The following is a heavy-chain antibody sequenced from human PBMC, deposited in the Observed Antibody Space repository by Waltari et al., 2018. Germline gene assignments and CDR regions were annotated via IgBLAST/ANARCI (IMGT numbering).Heavy chain of an antibody. V-gene: IGHV1-2*06. J-gene: IGHJ4*02. CDR3: VGVSRSTVARDY. Sequence: QVQLVQSGAEVKKPGASVKVSCKASGYTFTGYYMHWVRQAPGQGLEWMGRINPNSGGTNDAQKFQGRVTMTRDTSISTAYMELSRLRSDDTAVYYCVGVSRSTVARDYWGQGTLVTVSS. D-gene: IGHD4-17*01. CDR1: GYTFTGYY. CDR2: INPNSGGT.